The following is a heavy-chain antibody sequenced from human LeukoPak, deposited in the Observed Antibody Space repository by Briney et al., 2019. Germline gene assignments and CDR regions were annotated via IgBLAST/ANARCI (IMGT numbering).Heavy chain of an antibody. CDR2: IYHSGNT. D-gene: IGHD6-13*01. Sequence: PSGTLSLTCAVSGGSISSSNWWSWVRQPPGKGLEWIGEIYHSGNTNYNPSLKSRVTISVGKSKSQFSLKLSSATAADTAVYYCARALYTSSWSEGYGMDVWGRGTTVTVSS. CDR1: GGSISSSNW. CDR3: ARALYTSSWSEGYGMDV. V-gene: IGHV4-4*02. J-gene: IGHJ6*02.